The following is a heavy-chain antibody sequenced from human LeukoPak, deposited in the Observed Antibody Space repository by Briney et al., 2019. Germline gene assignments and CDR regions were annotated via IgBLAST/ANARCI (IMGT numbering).Heavy chain of an antibody. CDR1: GFTFKTYT. J-gene: IGHJ4*02. CDR2: IRSKANSYAT. CDR3: TGVVVAASKDY. Sequence: GGSLRLSCAASGFTFKTYTMTWVRQGPGKGLEWVGRIRSKANSYATAYAASVKGRFTISRDDSKNTAYLQMNSLKTEDTAVYYCTGVVVAASKDYWGQGTLVTVSS. D-gene: IGHD2-15*01. V-gene: IGHV3-73*01.